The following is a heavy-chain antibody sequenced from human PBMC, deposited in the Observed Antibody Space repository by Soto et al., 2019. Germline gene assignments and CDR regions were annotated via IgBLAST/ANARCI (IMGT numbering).Heavy chain of an antibody. CDR3: TTETPVAGPVDY. Sequence: GGSLRLSCAASGFTFSNAWMSWVRQAPGKGLEWVGRIKSKTDGGTTDYAAPVKGRFTISRDDSKNTLYLQMNSLKTEDTAVYYCTTETPVAGPVDYWGQGTRVTVAS. V-gene: IGHV3-15*01. J-gene: IGHJ4*02. D-gene: IGHD6-19*01. CDR2: IKSKTDGGTT. CDR1: GFTFSNAW.